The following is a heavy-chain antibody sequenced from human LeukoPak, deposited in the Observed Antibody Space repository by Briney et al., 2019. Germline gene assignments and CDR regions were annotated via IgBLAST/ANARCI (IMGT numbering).Heavy chain of an antibody. V-gene: IGHV1-58*02. Sequence: PLASVKVSCKASGFTFTSSAMQWVRQARGQRLEWIGWIVVGSGNTNYAQKFQERVTITRDMYPSTAYMELSSLRSEDTAVYYCAASTMVRGVINGPPDYWGQGTLVTVSS. D-gene: IGHD3-10*01. CDR3: AASTMVRGVINGPPDY. J-gene: IGHJ4*02. CDR2: IVVGSGNT. CDR1: GFTFTSSA.